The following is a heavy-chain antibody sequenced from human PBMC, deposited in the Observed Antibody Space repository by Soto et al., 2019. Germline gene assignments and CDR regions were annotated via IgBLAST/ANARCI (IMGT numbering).Heavy chain of an antibody. CDR3: ARGTVVTHFDY. CDR2: INAGNGNT. Sequence: QVQLVQSGAEEKKPGASVKVSCKASGYTFTSYVMHWVRQAPGQRLEWMGWINAGNGNTKYSQKFQGRVTITRDTSASTAYMELSSLRSEDTAVYYCARGTVVTHFDYWGQGTLVTVSS. V-gene: IGHV1-3*05. J-gene: IGHJ4*02. CDR1: GYTFTSYV. D-gene: IGHD2-15*01.